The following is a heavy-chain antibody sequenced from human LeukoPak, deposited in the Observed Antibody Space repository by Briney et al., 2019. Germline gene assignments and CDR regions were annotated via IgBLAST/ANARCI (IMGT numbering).Heavy chain of an antibody. CDR3: AKDSNYYGSGSYYNGNWFDP. CDR2: ISSSGSTI. J-gene: IGHJ5*02. Sequence: GGSLRLSCAASGFTFSDYYMSWIRQAPGKGLEWVSYISSSGSTIYYADSVKGRITISRDNAKNSLYLQMNSLRAEDTAVYYCAKDSNYYGSGSYYNGNWFDPWGQGTLVAVSS. CDR1: GFTFSDYY. V-gene: IGHV3-11*01. D-gene: IGHD3-10*01.